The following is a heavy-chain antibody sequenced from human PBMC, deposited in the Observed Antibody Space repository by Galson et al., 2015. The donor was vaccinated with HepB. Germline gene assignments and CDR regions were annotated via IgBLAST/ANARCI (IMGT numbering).Heavy chain of an antibody. Sequence: SVKVSCKASGGTFSSYAISWVRQAPGQGLEWMGGIIPIFGTANYAQKFQGRVTITADESTSTAYMELSSLRSEDTAVYYCASGYYYDSSGYYGAFDIWGQGTMVTVSS. CDR2: IIPIFGTA. V-gene: IGHV1-69*13. J-gene: IGHJ3*02. CDR3: ASGYYYDSSGYYGAFDI. D-gene: IGHD3-22*01. CDR1: GGTFSSYA.